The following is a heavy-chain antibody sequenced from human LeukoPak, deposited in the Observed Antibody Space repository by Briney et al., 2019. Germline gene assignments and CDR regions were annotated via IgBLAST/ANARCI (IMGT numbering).Heavy chain of an antibody. CDR2: ISFDGVTT. CDR1: ESTVRNFA. Sequence: GGSLRLSCAASESTVRNFAMNWVRQTPDKGLEWVALISFDGVTTYYADSVRGRFTISRDNSKNTLFLQMNSLRGEDTAVYYCAREYSDSYGVIGHFDSWGQGTLVPVSS. D-gene: IGHD2-21*01. V-gene: IGHV3-30-3*01. CDR3: AREYSDSYGVIGHFDS. J-gene: IGHJ4*02.